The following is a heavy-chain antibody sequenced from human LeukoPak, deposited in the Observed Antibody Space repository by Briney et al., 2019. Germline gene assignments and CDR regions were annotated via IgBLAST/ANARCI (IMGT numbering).Heavy chain of an antibody. Sequence: SETLSLTCTVSGGSINSYYWSWIRQPPGKGLEWIGSIYYSGITYRNPSLKSRVTISVDTSKNQFSLRLSSVTAADTAVYYCARVVDAYSRPVPGGYYFDYWGQGTLVTVSS. CDR1: GGSINSYY. CDR3: ARVVDAYSRPVPGGYYFDY. CDR2: IYYSGIT. D-gene: IGHD2-21*01. J-gene: IGHJ4*02. V-gene: IGHV4-59*12.